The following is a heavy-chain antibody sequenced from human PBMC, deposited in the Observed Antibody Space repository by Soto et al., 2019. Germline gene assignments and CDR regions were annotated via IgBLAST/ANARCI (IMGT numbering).Heavy chain of an antibody. CDR3: ARDEGRNAFDI. CDR1: GFTVSSNY. CDR2: IYSGGGGST. Sequence: EVQLVESGGGLIQPGGSLRLSCAASGFTVSSNYMSWVRQAPGKGLEWVSVIYSGGGGSTYYADSVKGRFTISRDNCKNTLYLQMNSLRAEDTAVYYCARDEGRNAFDIRGQGTMVTVSS. J-gene: IGHJ3*02. V-gene: IGHV3-53*01.